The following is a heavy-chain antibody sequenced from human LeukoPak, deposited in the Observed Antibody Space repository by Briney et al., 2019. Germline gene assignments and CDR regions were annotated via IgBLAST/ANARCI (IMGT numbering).Heavy chain of an antibody. CDR2: INPGDSDT. CDR1: GYSFTSSW. Sequence: HGESLKISCQASGYSFTSSWIGWARQMPGKGLEWMAIINPGDSDTRYSPSFQGQVTISADKSISTAYLQWSSLKASDTAMYYCARWGGSSWIVDYWGQGTLVTVSS. V-gene: IGHV5-51*01. J-gene: IGHJ4*02. CDR3: ARWGGSSWIVDY. D-gene: IGHD6-13*01.